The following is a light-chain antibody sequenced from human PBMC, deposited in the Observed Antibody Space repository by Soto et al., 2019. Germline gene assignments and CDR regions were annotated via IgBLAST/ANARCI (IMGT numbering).Light chain of an antibody. CDR1: QSVSSD. CDR2: GAS. CDR3: QQYYNWPWT. Sequence: EIAMTQSPSTLSGSRLERGTLSCRASQSVSSDLAWYQQKPGQAPRLLIYGASTRATGIPARFSGSGSGTEFTLTISSLQSEDFALYYCQQYYNWPWTFGQGTKVDIK. J-gene: IGKJ1*01. V-gene: IGKV3-15*01.